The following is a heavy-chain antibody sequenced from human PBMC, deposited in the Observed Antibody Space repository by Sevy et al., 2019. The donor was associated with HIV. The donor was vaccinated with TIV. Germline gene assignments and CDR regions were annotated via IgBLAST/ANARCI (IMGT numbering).Heavy chain of an antibody. CDR2: ISGSGGST. CDR3: AIRYDSSGILAFDY. J-gene: IGHJ4*02. CDR1: GFTFSSYA. Sequence: GGSLRLSCAASGFTFSSYAMSWVRQAPGKGLEWVSAISGSGGSTYYADPVKGRFTISRDNSKNTLYLQMNSLRAEDTAVYYCAIRYDSSGILAFDYWGQGTLVTVSS. D-gene: IGHD3-22*01. V-gene: IGHV3-23*01.